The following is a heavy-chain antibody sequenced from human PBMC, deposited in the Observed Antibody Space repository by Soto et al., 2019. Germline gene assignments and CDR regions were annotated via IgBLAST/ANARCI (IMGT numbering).Heavy chain of an antibody. V-gene: IGHV3-30*18. J-gene: IGHJ6*02. CDR3: AKEGLDYYGMDV. D-gene: IGHD5-12*01. CDR1: GFTFSSDG. CDR2: ISYDGSNK. Sequence: QVQLVESGGGVVQPGRSLRLSCAASGFTFSSDGMHWVRQAPGKGLEWVAVISYDGSNKYYADSVKGRFTISRDNSKNTLYLQMNSLRAEDTAVYYCAKEGLDYYGMDVWGQGTTVTVSS.